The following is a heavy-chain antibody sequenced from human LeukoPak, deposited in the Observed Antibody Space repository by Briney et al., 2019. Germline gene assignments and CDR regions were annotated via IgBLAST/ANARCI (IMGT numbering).Heavy chain of an antibody. CDR1: GDYISSTTYY. CDR2: IYHSGST. V-gene: IGHV4-61*01. Sequence: PSETLSLTCTVSGDYISSTTYYWGWIRQPPGKGLEWIGYIYHSGSTNYNPSLKSRVTISVDTSQNQFYLKLSSVTVADTAVYYCARDGYSGSDALWGQGTLVTVSS. J-gene: IGHJ4*02. CDR3: ARDGYSGSDAL. D-gene: IGHD5-12*01.